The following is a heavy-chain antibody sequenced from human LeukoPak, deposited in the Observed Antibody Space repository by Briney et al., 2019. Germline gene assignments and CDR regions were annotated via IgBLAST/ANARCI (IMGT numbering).Heavy chain of an antibody. D-gene: IGHD2-21*02. Sequence: PGGSLRLSCAASGFTFSSYAIHWVRQAPGKGLEWVTVISYDGSNKYYADSVKGRFTVSRDNSKNTLYLQMNGLRAEDTAVYYCARERIVVVTAIYAMDVWGQGTTVTVSS. V-gene: IGHV3-30*04. J-gene: IGHJ6*02. CDR2: ISYDGSNK. CDR3: ARERIVVVTAIYAMDV. CDR1: GFTFSSYA.